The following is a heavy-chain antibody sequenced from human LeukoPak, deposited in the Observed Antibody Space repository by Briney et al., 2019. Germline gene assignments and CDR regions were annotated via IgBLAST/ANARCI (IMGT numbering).Heavy chain of an antibody. Sequence: ASVKVSCKASGYTFTSYGISWVRQAPGQGLEWMGWISAYNGNTNYAQKLQGRVTMTTDTSTSTAYMELRSLRSEDTAVYYCARVSSPSDCSSTSCYNYYYGMDVWGQGTTVTVSS. CDR1: GYTFTSYG. D-gene: IGHD2-2*02. V-gene: IGHV1-18*01. CDR3: ARVSSPSDCSSTSCYNYYYGMDV. J-gene: IGHJ6*02. CDR2: ISAYNGNT.